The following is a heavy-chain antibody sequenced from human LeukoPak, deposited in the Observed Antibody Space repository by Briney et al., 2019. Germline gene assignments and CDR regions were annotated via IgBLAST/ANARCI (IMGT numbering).Heavy chain of an antibody. CDR3: ARELGTNYFDY. CDR2: ISSSSSYI. V-gene: IGHV3-21*01. Sequence: GGSLRLSCAASGSTFSSYSMNWVRQAPGKGLEWVSSISSSSSYIYYADSVKGRFTISRDNAKNSLYLQMNSLRAEDTAVYYCARELGTNYFDYWGQGTLVTVSS. CDR1: GSTFSSYS. D-gene: IGHD7-27*01. J-gene: IGHJ4*02.